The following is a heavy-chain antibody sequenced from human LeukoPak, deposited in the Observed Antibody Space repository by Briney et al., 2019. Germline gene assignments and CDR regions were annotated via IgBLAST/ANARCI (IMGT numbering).Heavy chain of an antibody. CDR2: ISAYNGNT. V-gene: IGHV1-18*01. Sequence: GTSVKVSCKASVYTFTSYGISWVRQAPGQGLAWMGWISAYNGNTNYAQKLQGRVSMTTDTSTSPAYMQLRSLRSDDTAVYYCARVLGYCSGGSCYSGWFDPWGQGTLVTVSS. CDR1: VYTFTSYG. D-gene: IGHD2-15*01. CDR3: ARVLGYCSGGSCYSGWFDP. J-gene: IGHJ5*02.